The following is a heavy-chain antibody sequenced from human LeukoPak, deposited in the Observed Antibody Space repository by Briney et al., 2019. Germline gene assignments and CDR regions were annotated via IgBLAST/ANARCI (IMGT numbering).Heavy chain of an antibody. CDR2: ISAYNGNT. CDR1: GYTFTSYG. J-gene: IGHJ3*02. Sequence: ASVKVSCKASGYTFTSYGISWARQAPGQGLEWMGWISAYNGNTNYAQKLQGRVTMTTDTSTSTAYMELRSLRSDDTAVYYCARGQTQLWFGEGRAAFDIWGQGAMVTVSS. CDR3: ARGQTQLWFGEGRAAFDI. V-gene: IGHV1-18*01. D-gene: IGHD3-10*01.